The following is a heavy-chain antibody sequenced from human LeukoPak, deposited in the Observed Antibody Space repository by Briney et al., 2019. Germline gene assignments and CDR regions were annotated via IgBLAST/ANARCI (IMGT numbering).Heavy chain of an antibody. CDR1: GFTFSSYG. CDR2: IRYDGSNK. V-gene: IGHV3-30*02. D-gene: IGHD3-16*01. CDR3: ARGDYVWVY. J-gene: IGHJ4*02. Sequence: GGSLRLSCAASGFTFSSYGIHWVRQAPGKGLEWVAFIRYDGSNKYYADSVKGRFTISRDNAKNSLYLQMNSLRAEDTAVYYCARGDYVWVYWGQGTLVTVSS.